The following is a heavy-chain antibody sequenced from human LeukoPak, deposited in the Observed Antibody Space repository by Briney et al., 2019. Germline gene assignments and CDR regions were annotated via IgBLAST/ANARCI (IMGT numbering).Heavy chain of an antibody. D-gene: IGHD6-19*01. CDR2: ISGSGGST. CDR1: GFTFSSYA. Sequence: GGSLRLSCAASGFTFSSYAMSWVRQAPGKGLEWVSAISGSGGSTYYADSVKGRFTISRDNSKNTLYLQMNSLRAEDTAVYYCAKAVGYSSGRYFDYWAREPWSPSPQ. CDR3: AKAVGYSSGRYFDY. J-gene: IGHJ4*02. V-gene: IGHV3-23*01.